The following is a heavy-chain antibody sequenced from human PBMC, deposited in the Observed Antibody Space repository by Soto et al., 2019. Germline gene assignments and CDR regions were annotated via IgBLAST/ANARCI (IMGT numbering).Heavy chain of an antibody. CDR3: ARDPRAYYDFWSGPYGMDV. V-gene: IGHV4-4*02. CDR1: GGSISSSNW. D-gene: IGHD3-3*01. J-gene: IGHJ6*02. CDR2: IHHSGST. Sequence: QVQLQESGPGLVKPSGTLSLTCAVSGGSISSSNWWSWVRQPPGKGLEWIGEIHHSGSTNYNPSLKSRVTISVDKSKNQFSLKLSSVTAADTAVYYCARDPRAYYDFWSGPYGMDVWGQGTTVTVSS.